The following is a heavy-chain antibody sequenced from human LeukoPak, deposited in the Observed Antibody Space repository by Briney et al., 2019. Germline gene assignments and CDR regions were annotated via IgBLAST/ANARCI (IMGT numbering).Heavy chain of an antibody. CDR3: ARVSGMGAGLPLDY. CDR1: GYSFTSYG. D-gene: IGHD1-26*01. CDR2: ISAYNGNT. Sequence: ASVKVSCKASGYSFTSYGISWVRQAPGQGLEWLGWISAYNGNTNYAQKLQGRVTMTTDTSTSTAYMELRSLRSDDTAVYYCARVSGMGAGLPLDYWGQGTLVTVSS. V-gene: IGHV1-18*01. J-gene: IGHJ4*02.